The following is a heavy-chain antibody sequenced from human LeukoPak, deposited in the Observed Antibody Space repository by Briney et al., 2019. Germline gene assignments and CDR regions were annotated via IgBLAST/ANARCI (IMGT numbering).Heavy chain of an antibody. J-gene: IGHJ3*02. CDR3: ARDSAVTTSLWAFDI. D-gene: IGHD4-17*01. V-gene: IGHV3-52*01. CDR2: LKCDGSEK. CDR1: GFTFSRSW. Sequence: PGGSLRLSCAASGFTFSRSWMHGVCQAPEKGLEWVADLKCDGSEKYYVDSVKGRLTISRDNAKNSLYLQVNSLRAEDMTVYYCARDSAVTTSLWAFDIWGQGTMVTVSS.